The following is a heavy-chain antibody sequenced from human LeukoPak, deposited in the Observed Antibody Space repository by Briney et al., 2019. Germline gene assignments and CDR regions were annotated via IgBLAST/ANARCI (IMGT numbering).Heavy chain of an antibody. CDR2: ISGSGGST. CDR1: GFTLSSYA. D-gene: IGHD6-19*01. V-gene: IGHV3-23*01. J-gene: IGHJ5*02. CDR3: AKPGQWRYNWFDP. Sequence: GGSLRLSCAASGFTLSSYAMSWVRQAPGKGLEWVSAISGSGGSTYYADSVRGRFTISRDNSKNTLYLQMNSLRAEDTAVYYCAKPGQWRYNWFDPWGQGTLVTVSS.